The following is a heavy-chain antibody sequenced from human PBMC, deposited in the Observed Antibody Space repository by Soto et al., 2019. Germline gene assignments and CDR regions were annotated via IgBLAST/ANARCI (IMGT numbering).Heavy chain of an antibody. CDR2: SRDKAQGYST. V-gene: IGHV3-72*01. Sequence: EVQLVESGGGLVQPGGSLRLSCAGSGFTLSDHYIDWVRQAPGKGLEWVGRSRDKAQGYSTAYAASVKGRFTTSRDESKNSVYLQMNSLRDEDTAVYYCCPATFGGIGSWGQGTLVTVSS. D-gene: IGHD3-16*01. J-gene: IGHJ4*02. CDR1: GFTLSDHY. CDR3: CPATFGGIGS.